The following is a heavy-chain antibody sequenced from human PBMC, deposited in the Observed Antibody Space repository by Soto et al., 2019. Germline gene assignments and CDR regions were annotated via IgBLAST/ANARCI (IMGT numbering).Heavy chain of an antibody. D-gene: IGHD3-10*01. CDR3: AEDHVVRGVINWFAP. CDR1: GGSVSSGSYY. CDR2: IYYSGST. Sequence: QVQLQESGPGLVKPSETLSLTCTVSGGSVSSGSYYWSWIRQPPGKGLEWIGYIYYSGSTNYNPSLKRRFTIPEDTSKNQFSLKLSSVTAADTAVYYCAEDHVVRGVINWFAPWGQGTLVTVSS. J-gene: IGHJ5*02. V-gene: IGHV4-61*01.